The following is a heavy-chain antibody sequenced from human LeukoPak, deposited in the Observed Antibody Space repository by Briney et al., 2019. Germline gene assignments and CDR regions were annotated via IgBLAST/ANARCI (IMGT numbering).Heavy chain of an antibody. CDR3: ARGGLSKYYYDSSGYYYY. D-gene: IGHD3-22*01. V-gene: IGHV1-18*01. CDR1: GYTFTSYG. J-gene: IGHJ4*02. Sequence: ASVTVSCKASGYTFTSYGISWVRQAPGQGLEWMGWISAYNGNTNYAQKLQGRVTMTTDTSTSTAYMELRSLRSDDTAVYYCARGGLSKYYYDSSGYYYYWGQGTLVTVSS. CDR2: ISAYNGNT.